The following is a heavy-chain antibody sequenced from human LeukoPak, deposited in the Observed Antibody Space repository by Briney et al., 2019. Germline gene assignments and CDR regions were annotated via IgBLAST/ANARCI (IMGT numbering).Heavy chain of an antibody. D-gene: IGHD5-24*01. CDR1: GFTFSSYE. CDR3: ARDALNRLHADAFDI. Sequence: GGSLRLSCAASGFTFSSYEMNWVRQAPGKGLEWVSYISSSGSTIYYADSVKGRFTISRDNAKNSLYLQMNSLRAEDTAVYYCARDALNRLHADAFDIWGQGTMVTVSS. V-gene: IGHV3-48*03. CDR2: ISSSGSTI. J-gene: IGHJ3*02.